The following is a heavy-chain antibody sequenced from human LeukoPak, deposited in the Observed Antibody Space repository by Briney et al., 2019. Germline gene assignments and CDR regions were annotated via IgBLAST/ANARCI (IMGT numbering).Heavy chain of an antibody. CDR1: GDSVSRSDSY. Sequence: PSETLSLTCTVLGDSVSRSDSYWDWIRQPPGKGLEWIGTIYYSGRTYYSPSLKSRVTISVDTSNNQFSLNLSSVTAADTALYFCARRRYYDSSGYLDWGQGTLVTVSS. V-gene: IGHV4-39*01. CDR3: ARRRYYDSSGYLD. J-gene: IGHJ1*01. D-gene: IGHD3-22*01. CDR2: IYYSGRT.